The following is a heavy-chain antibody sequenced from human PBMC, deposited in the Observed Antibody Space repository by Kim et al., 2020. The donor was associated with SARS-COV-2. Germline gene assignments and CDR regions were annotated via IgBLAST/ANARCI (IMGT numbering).Heavy chain of an antibody. Sequence: SETLSLTCTVSGGSISSSSYYWGWIRQPPGKGLEWIGSIYYSWSTYYNPSLKSRVTISVDTSKNQFSLKLSSVTAADTAVYYCARLGYDILTGPNIGDYFDYWGQGTLVTVSS. CDR3: ARLGYDILTGPNIGDYFDY. CDR2: IYYSWST. J-gene: IGHJ4*02. D-gene: IGHD3-9*01. V-gene: IGHV4-39*01. CDR1: GGSISSSSYY.